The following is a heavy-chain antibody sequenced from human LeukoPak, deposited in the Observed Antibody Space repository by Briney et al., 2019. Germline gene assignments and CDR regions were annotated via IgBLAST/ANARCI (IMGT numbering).Heavy chain of an antibody. CDR3: TRYRWGDCSSTSCYPVAGVWTFDY. J-gene: IGHJ4*02. V-gene: IGHV3-30*02. D-gene: IGHD2-2*01. CDR1: GFTFSSYG. CDR2: IRFDGSYK. Sequence: GGSLRLSCAASGFTFSSYGMHWVRQAPGKGLEWVAFIRFDGSYKDYADSVKGRFTISRDKSKNTLYLQMNSLKTEDTAVYYCTRYRWGDCSSTSCYPVAGVWTFDYWGQGTLVTASS.